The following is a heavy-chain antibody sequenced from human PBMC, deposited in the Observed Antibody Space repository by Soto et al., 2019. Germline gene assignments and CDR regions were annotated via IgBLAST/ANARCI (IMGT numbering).Heavy chain of an antibody. CDR1: GFTFSSYA. CDR2: ISSSGDST. D-gene: IGHD5-18*01. V-gene: IGHV3-23*01. CDR3: AKSDTALSYGFDP. J-gene: IGHJ5*02. Sequence: GGSLRLSCAASGFTFSSYAMSWVRQAPGKGLEWVSTISSSGDSTYYADPVKGRFTVSRDNSMNTLYMQMNSLRAEDTAVYYCAKSDTALSYGFDPWGQGTLVTVSS.